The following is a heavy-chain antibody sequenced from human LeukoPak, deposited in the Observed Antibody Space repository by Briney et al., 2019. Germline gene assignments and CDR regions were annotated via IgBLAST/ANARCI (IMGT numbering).Heavy chain of an antibody. CDR2: IYPGDSDT. D-gene: IGHD5-12*01. CDR3: ARQVIKAGSGSNWFDP. CDR1: GYSFTSYW. J-gene: IGHJ5*02. Sequence: GESLKISCKASGYSFTSYWIGWVRQMPGKGLEWMGIIYPGDSDTRYSPSFQGQVTISADKSISTAYLQWSSLKASDTAMYYCARQVIKAGSGSNWFDPWGQGTLVTVSS. V-gene: IGHV5-51*01.